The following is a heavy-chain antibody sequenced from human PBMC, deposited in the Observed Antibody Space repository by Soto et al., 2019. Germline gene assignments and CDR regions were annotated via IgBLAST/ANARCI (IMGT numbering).Heavy chain of an antibody. CDR3: ARGDWFHP. J-gene: IGHJ5*02. CDR2: IYYTGTT. V-gene: IGHV4-30-4*01. Sequence: SETLSLTCTVSGGSISSGDYYWNWIRQPPGKGLEWIGYIYYTGTTKYNPSLKSRATLSVDTAKNRFSLNLTSLTAADTAVYYCARGDWFHPWGQVTLVTVSS. CDR1: GGSISSGDYY.